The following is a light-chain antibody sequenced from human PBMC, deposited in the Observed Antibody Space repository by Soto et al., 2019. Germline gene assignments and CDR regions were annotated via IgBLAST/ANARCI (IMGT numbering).Light chain of an antibody. V-gene: IGKV3-20*01. CDR2: GAS. J-gene: IGKJ5*01. CDR1: HSVSRTY. Sequence: EIVLTQSPGTLSLSPGEIATISCRASHSVSRTYLAWYQQKPGQAPRLLIYGASDRATGTPDRFSGSGSGTDFTLTISRLEPEDSAVYYCQQFDDSVTFGQGTRLEIK. CDR3: QQFDDSVT.